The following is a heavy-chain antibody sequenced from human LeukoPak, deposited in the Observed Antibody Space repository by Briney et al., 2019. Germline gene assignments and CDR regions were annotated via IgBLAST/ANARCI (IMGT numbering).Heavy chain of an antibody. J-gene: IGHJ4*02. CDR3: ARGGSSWYSYPDY. CDR1: GGSISSYY. V-gene: IGHV4-59*01. CDR2: IYYSGST. Sequence: SETLSLTCTVSGGSISSYYWSWIRQPPGKGLEWIEYIYYSGSTNYNPSPKSRVTISVDTSKNQFSLKLSSVTAADTAVYYCARGGSSWYSYPDYWGQGTLVTVSS. D-gene: IGHD6-13*01.